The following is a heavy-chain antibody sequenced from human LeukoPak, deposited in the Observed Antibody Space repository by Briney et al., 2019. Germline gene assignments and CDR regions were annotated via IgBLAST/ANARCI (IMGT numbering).Heavy chain of an antibody. CDR1: GFTFSNHW. J-gene: IGHJ4*02. CDR3: ARVYSSLWASSFDY. V-gene: IGHV3-7*05. D-gene: IGHD3-22*01. Sequence: GGSLRLSCAASGFTFSNHWMNWVRQAPGKGLEWVANIKQDGSESYYVGSVKGRFTISRDNAKNSLFLQMNSLIAEDTAVYYCARVYSSLWASSFDYWGQGALVTVSS. CDR2: IKQDGSES.